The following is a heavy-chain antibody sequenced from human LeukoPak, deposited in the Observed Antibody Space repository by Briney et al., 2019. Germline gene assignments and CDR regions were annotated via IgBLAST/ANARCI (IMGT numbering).Heavy chain of an antibody. J-gene: IGHJ4*02. CDR2: INWNGGST. CDR1: GFTFDDYG. CDR3: AREAYDSSGYSSPFDY. V-gene: IGHV3-20*04. Sequence: GGSLRLSCAAPGFTFDDYGMSWVRQAPGKGLEWVSGINWNGGSTGYADSVKGRFTISRDNAKNSLYLQMNSLRAEDTALYYCAREAYDSSGYSSPFDYWGQGTLVTVSS. D-gene: IGHD3-22*01.